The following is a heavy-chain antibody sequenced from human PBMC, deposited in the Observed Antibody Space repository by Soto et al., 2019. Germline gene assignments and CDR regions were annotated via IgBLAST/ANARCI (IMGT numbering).Heavy chain of an antibody. CDR2: IGSDGRRA. V-gene: IGHV3-33*01. D-gene: IGHD4-17*01. J-gene: IGHJ4*02. CDR1: GFTFGRHG. CDR3: ARDDDYGDNGLDY. Sequence: QVQLVESGGGVVQPGGSLRLSCAASGFTFGRHGMHWVRQAPGKGLEWVAVIGSDGRRASYADSVKGRFNISRENGQNKLYLQMNSLRAEETAVYYCARDDDYGDNGLDYWGQGTLVTVSS.